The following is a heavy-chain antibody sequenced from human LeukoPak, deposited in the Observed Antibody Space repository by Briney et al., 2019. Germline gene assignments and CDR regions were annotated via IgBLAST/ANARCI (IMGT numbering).Heavy chain of an antibody. CDR3: ARGRAYSNYYYYYMDV. CDR2: IYYSAST. Sequence: PSETLSLTCTVSGGSISSSSYYWGWIRQPPGKGLEWIGSIYYSASTYYNPSLKSRVTISVDTSKNQFSLKLSSVTAADTAVYYCARGRAYSNYYYYYMDVWGKGTTVTVSS. D-gene: IGHD4-11*01. V-gene: IGHV4-39*07. J-gene: IGHJ6*03. CDR1: GGSISSSSYY.